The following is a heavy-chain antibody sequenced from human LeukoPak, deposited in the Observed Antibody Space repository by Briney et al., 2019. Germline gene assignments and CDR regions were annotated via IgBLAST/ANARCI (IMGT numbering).Heavy chain of an antibody. CDR2: IQYNGNNK. V-gene: IGHV3-30*02. CDR3: AKDNRDYYIDY. Sequence: GESLRLSCAASGFTFSSYGMHWVRQAPGKGLEWVTFIQYNGNNKYYADSVKGRFTISRDNSKNTLYLQMNSLRAEDTAVYYCAKDNRDYYIDYWGQGTLVTVSS. J-gene: IGHJ4*02. D-gene: IGHD3-10*01. CDR1: GFTFSSYG.